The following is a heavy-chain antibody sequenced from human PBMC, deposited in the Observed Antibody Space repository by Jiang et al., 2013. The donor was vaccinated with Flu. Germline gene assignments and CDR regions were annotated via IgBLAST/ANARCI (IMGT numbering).Heavy chain of an antibody. D-gene: IGHD1-14*01. J-gene: IGHJ6*02. CDR1: GFTFDDYA. CDR3: AKDISRTGYYYYGMDV. CDR2: ISWNSGSI. Sequence: VQLLESGGGLVQPGRSLRLSCAASGFTFDDYAMHWVRQAPGRGLEWVSGISWNSGSIGYADSVKGRFTISRDNAKNSLYLQMNSLRPEDTALYYCAKDISRTGYYYYGMDVWGQGTTVTVSS. V-gene: IGHV3-9*01.